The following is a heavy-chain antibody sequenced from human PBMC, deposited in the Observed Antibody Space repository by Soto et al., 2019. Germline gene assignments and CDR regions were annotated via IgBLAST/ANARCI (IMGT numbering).Heavy chain of an antibody. J-gene: IGHJ5*02. CDR2: IYYSGST. Sequence: SETLSLTFTVSGGSISSGGYYWSWIRQHPGKGLEWIGYIYYSGSTYYNPSLKSRVTISVDTSKNQFSLKLSSVTAADTAVYYCERALGVVIENWFDPWGQGTLVTVSS. D-gene: IGHD3-3*01. CDR1: GGSISSGGYY. V-gene: IGHV4-31*03. CDR3: ERALGVVIENWFDP.